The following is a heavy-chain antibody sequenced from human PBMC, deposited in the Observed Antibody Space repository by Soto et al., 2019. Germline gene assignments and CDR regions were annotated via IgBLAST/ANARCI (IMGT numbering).Heavy chain of an antibody. Sequence: EVQLLESGGGLVQPGGSLRLSCAASGFTFSSYAMSGVRQAPGKGLEWVSAISGNGGSTNYADSVKGRFTISRENSKNTLYLKMKRMRVEDTAVYYCAKVLGGNYGSGCYEWGQGTLVTVSS. V-gene: IGHV3-23*01. J-gene: IGHJ4*02. CDR3: AKVLGGNYGSGCYE. CDR1: GFTFSSYA. CDR2: ISGNGGST. D-gene: IGHD3-10*01.